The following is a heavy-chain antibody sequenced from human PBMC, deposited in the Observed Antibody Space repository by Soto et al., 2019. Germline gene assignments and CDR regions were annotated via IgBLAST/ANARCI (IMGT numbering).Heavy chain of an antibody. Sequence: PGKGLEWIGCIYYSGSTYYNPSLKSRVTISVDTSKNQFSLKLSSVTAADTAVYYCARQYSSSCYYRYWGQGTLVTVSS. CDR3: ARQYSSSCYYRY. D-gene: IGHD6-13*01. J-gene: IGHJ4*02. V-gene: IGHV4-39*01. CDR2: IYYSGST.